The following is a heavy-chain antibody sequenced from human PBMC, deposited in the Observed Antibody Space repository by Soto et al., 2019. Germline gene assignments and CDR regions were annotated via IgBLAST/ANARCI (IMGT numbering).Heavy chain of an antibody. J-gene: IGHJ4*02. CDR2: IYYSGST. V-gene: IGHV4-28*01. CDR1: GYSISSSNW. Sequence: SETLSLTCAVSGYSISSSNWWGWIRQPPGKGLEWIGYIYYSGSTYYNPSLKSRVTMSVDTSTNQISLKLASVTAADTAVYYCARGTDIAISPAKGAFDYWGPGVLVTVSS. D-gene: IGHD3-9*01. CDR3: ARGTDIAISPAKGAFDY.